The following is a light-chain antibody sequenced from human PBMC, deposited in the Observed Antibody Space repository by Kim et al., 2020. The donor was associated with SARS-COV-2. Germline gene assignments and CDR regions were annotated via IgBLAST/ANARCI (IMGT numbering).Light chain of an antibody. CDR2: DVS. CDR3: CSYAGSYTWV. J-gene: IGLJ3*02. Sequence: QSVTISCTGTSSDVGGYNYVSWYQQHPGKAPKLMIYDVSKRPSGVPDRFSGSKSGNPASLTISGLQAEDEADYYCCSYAGSYTWVFGGGTKLTVL. V-gene: IGLV2-11*01. CDR1: SSDVGGYNY.